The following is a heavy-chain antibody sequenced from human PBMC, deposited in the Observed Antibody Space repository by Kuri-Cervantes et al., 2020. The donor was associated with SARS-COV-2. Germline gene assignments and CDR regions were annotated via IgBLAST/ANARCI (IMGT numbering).Heavy chain of an antibody. D-gene: IGHD6-13*01. J-gene: IGHJ4*02. V-gene: IGHV3-21*01. CDR2: IRSSSSYI. Sequence: GESLKISCAASGFTFSSYSMNWVRQAPGKGLEWVSSIRSSSSYIYYADSVKGRFTISRDNAKNSLYLQMNSLRAEDTAVYYCAREVAAAGYWGQGTLVTVSS. CDR3: AREVAAAGY. CDR1: GFTFSSYS.